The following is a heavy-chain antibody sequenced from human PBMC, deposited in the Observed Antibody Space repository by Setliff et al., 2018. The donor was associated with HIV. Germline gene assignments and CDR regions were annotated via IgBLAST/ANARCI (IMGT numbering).Heavy chain of an antibody. V-gene: IGHV4-39*01. CDR2: IYFSGSA. CDR1: GDSIGTTTYY. Sequence: ASETLSLTCTVSGDSIGTTTYYWGWIRQSPEKGLEWIGSIYFSGSAYYNPSLESRVTISVDTSKNQFSLKLNSVTAADTAVYYCATDTAMLQEGTEFWGQGTLVTVSS. J-gene: IGHJ4*02. D-gene: IGHD5-18*01. CDR3: ATDTAMLQEGTEF.